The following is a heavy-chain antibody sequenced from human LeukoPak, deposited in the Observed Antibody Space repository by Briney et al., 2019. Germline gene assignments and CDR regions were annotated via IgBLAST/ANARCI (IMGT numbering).Heavy chain of an antibody. D-gene: IGHD1-26*01. CDR1: GFTFDDYA. CDR3: AKDMGSF. Sequence: GGSLRLSCAASGFTFDDYAMRWVRQAPGKGLEGVSGISWNSGSIGYADSVKGRFTISRDNAKNSLYLQMNSLRAEDTALYYCAKDMGSFWGQGTLVTVSS. CDR2: ISWNSGSI. J-gene: IGHJ4*02. V-gene: IGHV3-9*01.